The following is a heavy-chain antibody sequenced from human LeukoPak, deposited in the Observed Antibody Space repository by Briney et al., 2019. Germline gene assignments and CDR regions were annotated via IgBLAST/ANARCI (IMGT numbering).Heavy chain of an antibody. V-gene: IGHV1-46*01. CDR3: ARYGFSSVWQGGWHAFDI. Sequence: ASVKVSCKASRYTFTSYYVHWVRQAPGQGLEWMGIIDPTSGDTNYAQNFQGRVTMTRDMSTSTVYMELCSLRSEDTAVYYCARYGFSSVWQGGWHAFDIWGLGTMVTVSS. D-gene: IGHD6-25*01. CDR1: RYTFTSYY. CDR2: IDPTSGDT. J-gene: IGHJ3*02.